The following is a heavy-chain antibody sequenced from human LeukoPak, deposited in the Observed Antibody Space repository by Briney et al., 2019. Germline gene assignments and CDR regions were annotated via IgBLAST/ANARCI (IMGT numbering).Heavy chain of an antibody. Sequence: PGGSLRLSCAASGLTFSSHTMNWVRQAPGKGLEWVSYISSSGSTIYYADSVKGRFTISRDNAKNSLYLQMNSLRAEDTAVYYCATLNWIQLWLAFDYWGQGTLVTVSS. J-gene: IGHJ4*02. V-gene: IGHV3-48*04. D-gene: IGHD5-18*01. CDR3: ATLNWIQLWLAFDY. CDR1: GLTFSSHT. CDR2: ISSSGSTI.